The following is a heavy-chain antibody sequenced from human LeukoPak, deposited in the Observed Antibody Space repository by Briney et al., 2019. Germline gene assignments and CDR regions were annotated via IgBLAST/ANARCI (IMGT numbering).Heavy chain of an antibody. CDR2: ISYDGTYK. D-gene: IGHD3-10*01. CDR1: GFTFSSYG. V-gene: IGHV3-30*18. J-gene: IGHJ4*02. CDR3: AKSGQNYYGSV. Sequence: GGSLRLSCAASGFTFSSYGMHWVRQAPGKGLEGVAVISYDGTYKYYADSVKGRFTISRDNSKNTLYLQVNSLRAEDTAVYYCAKSGQNYYGSVWGQGTQVTVSS.